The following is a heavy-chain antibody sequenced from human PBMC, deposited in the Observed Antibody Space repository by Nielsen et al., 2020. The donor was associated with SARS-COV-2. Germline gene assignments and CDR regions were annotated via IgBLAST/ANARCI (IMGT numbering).Heavy chain of an antibody. D-gene: IGHD2-15*01. CDR3: ARDGSGGYGRFDP. V-gene: IGHV4-59*06. Sequence: SETLSLTCTVSGGSISSYYWTWIRQHPGKGLEWIGYIYYSGSTYYTPSLKSRATISVDTSKNQFSLKLTSVTAADTALYYCARDGSGGYGRFDPWGRGTLVTVSS. J-gene: IGHJ5*02. CDR2: IYYSGST. CDR1: GGSISSYY.